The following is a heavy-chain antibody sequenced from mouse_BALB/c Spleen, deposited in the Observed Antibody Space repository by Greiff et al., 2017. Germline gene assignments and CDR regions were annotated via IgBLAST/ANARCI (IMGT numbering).Heavy chain of an antibody. Sequence: VQLKESGPELVKPGASVKMSCKASGYTFTSYVMHWVKQKPGQGLEWIGYINPYNDGTKYNEKFKGKATLTSDKSSSTAYMELSSLTSEDSAVYYCALYGYGYAMDYWGQGTSVTVSS. CDR3: ALYGYGYAMDY. CDR2: INPYNDGT. V-gene: IGHV1-14*01. D-gene: IGHD1-2*01. J-gene: IGHJ4*01. CDR1: GYTFTSYV.